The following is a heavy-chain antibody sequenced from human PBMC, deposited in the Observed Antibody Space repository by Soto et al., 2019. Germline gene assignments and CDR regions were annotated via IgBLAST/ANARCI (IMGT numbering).Heavy chain of an antibody. D-gene: IGHD2-21*02. Sequence: PGGSLRLSCADSGFTFSSYGMHWVRQAPGKGLEWVAVISYDGSNKYYADSVKGRFTISRDNSKNTLYLQMNSLRAEYTAVYYCAKVRSLYCGGDCGGMDVWGQGTTVTVSS. V-gene: IGHV3-30*18. CDR3: AKVRSLYCGGDCGGMDV. CDR2: ISYDGSNK. J-gene: IGHJ6*02. CDR1: GFTFSSYG.